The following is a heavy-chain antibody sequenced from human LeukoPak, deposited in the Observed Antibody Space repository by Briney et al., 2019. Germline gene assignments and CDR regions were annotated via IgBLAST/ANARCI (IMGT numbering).Heavy chain of an antibody. D-gene: IGHD3-10*01. J-gene: IGHJ3*02. V-gene: IGHV4-34*01. CDR3: ARALWFGGWFDAFDI. CDR2: INHSGST. Sequence: SETLSLTCAVYGGSFSGYYGSWIRQPPGKGLEWIGEINHSGSTNYNPSLKSRVTISVDTSKNQFSLKLSSVTAADTAMYYCARALWFGGWFDAFDIWGQGTMVTVSS. CDR1: GGSFSGYY.